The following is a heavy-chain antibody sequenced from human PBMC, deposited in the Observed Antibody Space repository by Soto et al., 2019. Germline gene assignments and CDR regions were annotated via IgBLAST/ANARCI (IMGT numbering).Heavy chain of an antibody. D-gene: IGHD5-12*01. V-gene: IGHV4-59*02. CDR1: GGSVSGHF. CDR2: ISHRGST. Sequence: NPSETLSLTCTVSGGSVSGHFWSWIRQPPGKGLEWVGYISHRGSTDYNPSLKSRLTISLDTSKNQFSLQLTSVIATDTAVYYCAREIPSSGYYYYYYGMDVWGQGTTVTVSS. CDR3: AREIPSSGYYYYYYGMDV. J-gene: IGHJ6*02.